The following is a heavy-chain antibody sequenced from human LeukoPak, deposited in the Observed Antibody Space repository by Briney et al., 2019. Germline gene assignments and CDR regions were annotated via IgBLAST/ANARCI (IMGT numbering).Heavy chain of an antibody. CDR1: GYTFTSYY. D-gene: IGHD4-11*01. Sequence: ASVKVSCTASGYTFTSYYMHWVRQAPGQGLEWMGGIIPLFRTPNYAQRFLGRITITADESTKTVFMELRSLRSDDTAMYYCATMYDSNSHYLRDFAYWGQGTLVTVSS. J-gene: IGHJ4*02. CDR3: ATMYDSNSHYLRDFAY. V-gene: IGHV1-69*13. CDR2: IIPLFRTP.